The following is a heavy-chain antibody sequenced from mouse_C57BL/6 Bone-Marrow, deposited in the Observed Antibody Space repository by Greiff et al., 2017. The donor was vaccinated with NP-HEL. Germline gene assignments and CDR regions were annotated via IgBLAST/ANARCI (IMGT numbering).Heavy chain of an antibody. J-gene: IGHJ2*01. CDR2: INPYNGGT. CDR1: GYTFTDYY. Sequence: EVKLQQSGPVLVKPGASVKMSCKASGYTFTDYYMNWVKQSHGKSLEWIGVINPYNGGTSYNQKFKGKATLTVDKSSSTAYMELNSLTSEDSAVYYCGATAQARGGYFDYWGQGTTLTVSS. D-gene: IGHD3-2*02. CDR3: GATAQARGGYFDY. V-gene: IGHV1-19*01.